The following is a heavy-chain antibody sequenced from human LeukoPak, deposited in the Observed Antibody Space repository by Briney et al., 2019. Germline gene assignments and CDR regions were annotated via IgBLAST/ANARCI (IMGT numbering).Heavy chain of an antibody. V-gene: IGHV3-7*01. Sequence: PGGSLRLSCAASGFTFNRDWTAWVRQAPGKGLEWVANIKEDGSEKNYVDSVKGRFTISRDNAKNSLYLQMNSLRAEDTAVYYCARDRDYYGSGSYFFDYWGQGTLVTVSS. CDR3: ARDRDYYGSGSYFFDY. CDR2: IKEDGSEK. CDR1: GFTFNRDW. D-gene: IGHD3-10*01. J-gene: IGHJ4*02.